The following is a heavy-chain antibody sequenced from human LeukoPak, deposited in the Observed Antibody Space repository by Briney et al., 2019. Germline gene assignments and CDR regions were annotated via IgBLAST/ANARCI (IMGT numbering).Heavy chain of an antibody. V-gene: IGHV4-59*02. Sequence: PSDTLSLTCTISGGSVSDYYWSWIRQSPGKGLEWIGYIYYTGSTTYNPSLKSRVTISADTSKNQFSLKLSSVTAADTAVYYCASRKLGNDYWGQGTLVTVSS. J-gene: IGHJ4*02. CDR1: GGSVSDYY. D-gene: IGHD7-27*01. CDR3: ASRKLGNDY. CDR2: IYYTGST.